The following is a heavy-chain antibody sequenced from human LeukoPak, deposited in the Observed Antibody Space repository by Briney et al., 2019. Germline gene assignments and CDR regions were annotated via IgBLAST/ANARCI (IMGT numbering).Heavy chain of an antibody. J-gene: IGHJ4*02. CDR1: GFTFSSYT. Sequence: GGSLRLSCTASGFTFSSYTMSWVRQAPGKGLEWVSTITTSDGNTYYADSVKGRFTVSRDNSKNTLFLQMNSLRAEDTAVYYCAKDGGLWVSAHWGDSWGRGTLVTVSS. CDR3: AKDGGLWVSAHWGDS. V-gene: IGHV3-23*01. CDR2: ITTSDGNT. D-gene: IGHD7-27*01.